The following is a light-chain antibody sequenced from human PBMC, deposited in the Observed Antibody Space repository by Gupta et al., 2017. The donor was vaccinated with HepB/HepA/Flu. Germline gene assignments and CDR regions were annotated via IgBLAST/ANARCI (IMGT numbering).Light chain of an antibody. J-gene: IGLJ1*01. CDR2: EVH. Sequence: QSAPTQPPSASAAPAQPVTISCTATISDVGGYNHVSWYQQHPGKAPKLLIYEVHKRPSGFSHRFSGSKSGNTASLTVSGLQADDEADYYCSSYAGSYNAVFGTGTKVTVL. V-gene: IGLV2-8*01. CDR1: ISDVGGYNH. CDR3: SSYAGSYNAV.